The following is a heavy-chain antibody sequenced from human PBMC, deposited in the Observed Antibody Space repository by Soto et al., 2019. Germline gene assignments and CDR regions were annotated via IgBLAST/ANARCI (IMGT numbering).Heavy chain of an antibody. V-gene: IGHV3-21*01. CDR1: GFTFSSYS. CDR2: ISSSSSYI. Sequence: GGSLRLSCAASGFTFSSYSMNWVRQAPGKGLEWVSSISSSSSYIYYADSVKGRFTISRDNAKNSLYLQMNSLRAEDTAVYYWARNAKNPYWSGCNCHRFYLYYGMDVWGQGTTVTVSS. D-gene: IGHD2-15*01. J-gene: IGHJ6*02. CDR3: ARNAKNPYWSGCNCHRFYLYYGMDV.